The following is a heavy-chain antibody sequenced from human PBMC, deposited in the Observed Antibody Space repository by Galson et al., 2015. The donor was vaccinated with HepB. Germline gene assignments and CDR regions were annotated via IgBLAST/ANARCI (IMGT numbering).Heavy chain of an antibody. Sequence: SLRLSCAASGFTFSDYYMSWIRQAPGKGLEWFSYITGSGNTIYYADSVKGRFTISRDNAKNSLYLQMNSLRAEDTAVYYCARETRNYDLDYWGQGTLVTVSS. CDR2: ITGSGNTI. J-gene: IGHJ4*02. V-gene: IGHV3-11*01. CDR3: ARETRNYDLDY. CDR1: GFTFSDYY. D-gene: IGHD1-7*01.